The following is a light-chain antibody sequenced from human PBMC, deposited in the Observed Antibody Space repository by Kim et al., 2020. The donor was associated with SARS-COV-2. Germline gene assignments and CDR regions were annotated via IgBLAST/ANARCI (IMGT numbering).Light chain of an antibody. J-gene: IGKJ1*01. CDR3: HQFHLYPRT. Sequence: ASVGEKVTITCRASQDISNYLAWYQQDPGKAPKLLIYAASTLQSGVPSRFSGRGSGTEFTLTISSLQPEDFATYFCHQFHLYPRTFGQGTKVDIK. V-gene: IGKV1-9*01. CDR1: QDISNY. CDR2: AAS.